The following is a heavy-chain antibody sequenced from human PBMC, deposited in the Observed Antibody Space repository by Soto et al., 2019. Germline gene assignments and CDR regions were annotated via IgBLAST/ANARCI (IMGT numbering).Heavy chain of an antibody. J-gene: IGHJ4*02. CDR3: AKDHYYGSGSYYLCFDF. Sequence: PGGSLRLSSTASGFNFGSYAMSWVRQAPGKGLEWVSAISGSGGSTYYADSVKGRFTISRDNSNNTLYLQMNSLRAEDTAVYYCAKDHYYGSGSYYLCFDFWGQGTLVTVSS. V-gene: IGHV3-23*01. CDR1: GFNFGSYA. CDR2: ISGSGGST. D-gene: IGHD3-10*01.